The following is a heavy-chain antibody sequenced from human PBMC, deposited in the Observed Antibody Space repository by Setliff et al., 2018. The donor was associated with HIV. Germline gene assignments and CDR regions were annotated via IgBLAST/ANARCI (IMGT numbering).Heavy chain of an antibody. CDR1: GGTFSSYA. CDR2: IIPIFGAA. CDR3: ARGGTPSYYYYYYMDV. Sequence: SVKVSCKASGGTFSSYAISWVRQAPGQGLEWMGGIIPIFGAANYAQKFQGRVTITADESTSTAYMELSSLRSEDTAVYYCARGGTPSYYYYYYMDVWGKGTTVTVSS. V-gene: IGHV1-69*13. D-gene: IGHD2-15*01. J-gene: IGHJ6*03.